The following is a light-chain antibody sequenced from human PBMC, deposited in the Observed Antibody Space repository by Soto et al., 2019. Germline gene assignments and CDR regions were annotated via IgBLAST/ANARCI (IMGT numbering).Light chain of an antibody. CDR3: QQYHGSSLT. CDR2: DAS. V-gene: IGKV1-5*01. CDR1: ESVHKW. Sequence: DIQMTQSPPALSASVGDRVTITCRASESVHKWLAWYQQKVGKAPKVLIHDASTLETGVPSRFSGSGSGTEFALTISSLQPNDSATYFCQQYHGSSLTFAQGTKVEI. J-gene: IGKJ1*01.